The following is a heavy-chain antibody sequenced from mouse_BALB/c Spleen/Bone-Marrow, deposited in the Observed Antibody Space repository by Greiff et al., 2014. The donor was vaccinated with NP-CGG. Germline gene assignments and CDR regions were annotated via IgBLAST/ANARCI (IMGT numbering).Heavy chain of an antibody. D-gene: IGHD4-1*01. CDR3: ARGGNWDDFDV. Sequence: LVESGGGLVQPGGSRKLSCAASGFTFGSFGMHWVRQAPEKGLEWVAYISSGSTAICYADTVKGRFTISRDNPKNTLFLQMTSLRSEDTAMYYCARGGNWDDFDVWGAGTTVTVSS. J-gene: IGHJ1*01. CDR1: GFTFGSFG. V-gene: IGHV5-17*02. CDR2: ISSGSTAI.